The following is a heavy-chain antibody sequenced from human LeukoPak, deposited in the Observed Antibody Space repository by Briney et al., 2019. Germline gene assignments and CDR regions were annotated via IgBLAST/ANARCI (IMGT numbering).Heavy chain of an antibody. CDR1: GGSISSYY. V-gene: IGHV4-59*08. CDR3: ASSSYGSGRYGMDV. D-gene: IGHD3-10*01. J-gene: IGHJ6*02. Sequence: SETLSLTCTVSGGSISSYYWSWIRQPPGKGLEWIGYIYYSGSTNYNPSLKSRVTISVDTSKNQFSLKLSSVTAADTAVYYCASSSYGSGRYGMDVWGQGTTVTVSS. CDR2: IYYSGST.